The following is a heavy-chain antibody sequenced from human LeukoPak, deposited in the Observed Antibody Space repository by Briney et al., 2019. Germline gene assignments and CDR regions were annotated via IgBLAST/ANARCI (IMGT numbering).Heavy chain of an antibody. CDR1: GGSISSSSYY. V-gene: IGHV4-39*01. Sequence: SETLSLTCTVSGGSISSSSYYWGWIRQPPGKGLEWIGSIYYSGSTYYNPSLKSRVTISVDTSKNQFSLKLSSVTAADTAVYYCARHSSGSYYSLNWFDPWGQGTLVTVSS. D-gene: IGHD3-10*01. CDR3: ARHSSGSYYSLNWFDP. J-gene: IGHJ5*02. CDR2: IYYSGST.